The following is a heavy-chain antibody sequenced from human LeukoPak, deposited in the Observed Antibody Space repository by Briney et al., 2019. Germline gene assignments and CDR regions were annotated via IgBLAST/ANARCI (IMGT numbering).Heavy chain of an antibody. CDR2: INEHGGEK. CDR3: VRDVPGREGPDY. CDR1: GFTFSTYW. J-gene: IGHJ4*02. V-gene: IGHV3-7*01. Sequence: GGTLKLSCAASGFTFSTYWMNWVRQPPGKGLEWVANINEHGGEKHYVDSVEGRFTISRYNAKNSVYLEMKRLRVEDTAVYYGVRDVPGREGPDYWGQGTLVTVSS.